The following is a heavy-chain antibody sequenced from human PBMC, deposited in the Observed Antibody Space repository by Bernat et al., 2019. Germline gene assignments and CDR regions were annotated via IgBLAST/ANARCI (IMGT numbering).Heavy chain of an antibody. D-gene: IGHD4-17*01. Sequence: QVQLQESGPGLVKPSGTLSLTCTVSGGSISSAAYYWSWIRQHPGKGLEWIAYICYSGTTYYNPSLKSRVSISVDTSRNQFSLQLDSVTAADTAVYYCARKRDDGDYHFDYWGQGTLVTVSS. CDR3: ARKRDDGDYHFDY. J-gene: IGHJ4*02. CDR1: GGSISSAAYY. CDR2: ICYSGTT. V-gene: IGHV4-31*03.